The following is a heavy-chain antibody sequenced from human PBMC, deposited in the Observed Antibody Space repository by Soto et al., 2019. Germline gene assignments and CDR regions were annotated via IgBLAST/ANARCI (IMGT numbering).Heavy chain of an antibody. CDR2: IKQDGSEK. CDR1: GFTFSSYW. V-gene: IGHV3-7*05. D-gene: IGHD3-3*01. Sequence: EVQLVESGGGLVQPGGSLRLSCAASGFTFSSYWMSWVRQAPGKGLEWVANIKQDGSEKYYVDSVKGRFTISRDNAKKSLYLQMNSLRAEDTAVYYCARDGIITIFGVVTLLAMDVWGQGTTVTVSS. J-gene: IGHJ6*02. CDR3: ARDGIITIFGVVTLLAMDV.